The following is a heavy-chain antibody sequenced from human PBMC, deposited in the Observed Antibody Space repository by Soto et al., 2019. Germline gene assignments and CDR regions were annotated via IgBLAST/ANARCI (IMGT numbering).Heavy chain of an antibody. CDR2: IIPILGIA. V-gene: IGHV1-69*02. CDR3: ARPKKKGLVDTAMVPFDY. D-gene: IGHD5-18*01. CDR1: GGTLSSYT. Sequence: SVKGSCKASGGTLSSYTISWVRQAPGQGLEWMGRIIPILGIANYAQKFQGRVTITAYKSTSTAYMELSSLRSEDTAVYYCARPKKKGLVDTAMVPFDYWGQ. J-gene: IGHJ4*01.